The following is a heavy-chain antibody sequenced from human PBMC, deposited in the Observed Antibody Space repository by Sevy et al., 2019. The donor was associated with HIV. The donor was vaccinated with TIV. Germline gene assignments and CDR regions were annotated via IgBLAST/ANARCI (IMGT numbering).Heavy chain of an antibody. D-gene: IGHD2-2*01. CDR3: VIGDTPRLTDSGTRLKDQSLNYFHF. J-gene: IGHJ4*02. Sequence: VSVKVSCKVPGYTLSEVSMHWVRQAPGKGLEWMGGFVPEDGGIVYEQNFQSRVTVAEDTLTDTAYLEVTNLRSEDTATYFCVIGDTPRLTDSGTRLKDQSLNYFHFWGQGTLVTVSS. CDR1: GYTLSEVS. V-gene: IGHV1-24*01. CDR2: FVPEDGGI.